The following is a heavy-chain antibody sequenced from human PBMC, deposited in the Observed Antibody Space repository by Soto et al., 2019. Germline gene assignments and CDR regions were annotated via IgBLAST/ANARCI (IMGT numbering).Heavy chain of an antibody. D-gene: IGHD5-12*01. CDR1: GYSMAYSY. V-gene: IGHV4-59*04. CDR2: IYYSGST. CDR3: GRHGTSLNIVATISPFDY. Sequence: SETLSLTCTVSGYSMAYSYWSWIRLLPGKGLEWVGYIYYSGSTYYDPSLKSRVTISVDTSKNQFSLKLSSVTAADTAVYYCGRHGTSLNIVATISPFDYWGQGTLVTVSS. J-gene: IGHJ4*02.